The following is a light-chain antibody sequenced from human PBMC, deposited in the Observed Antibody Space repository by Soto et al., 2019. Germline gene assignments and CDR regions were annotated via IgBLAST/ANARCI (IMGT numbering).Light chain of an antibody. CDR1: SSDVGGYNY. CDR2: DVS. CDR3: CSYAGSSTLV. J-gene: IGLJ2*01. V-gene: IGLV2-11*01. Sequence: QSALTQPRSVSGSPGQSVTISCTGTSSDVGGYNYVSWYQQHPGKAPKLMIYDVSKRPSGVPDRFSGSKSGNTASLTISGLQAEDEADYYSCSYAGSSTLVFGRGTKVTVL.